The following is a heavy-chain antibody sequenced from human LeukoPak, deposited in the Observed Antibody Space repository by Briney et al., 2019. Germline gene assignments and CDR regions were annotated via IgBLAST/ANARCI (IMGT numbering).Heavy chain of an antibody. J-gene: IGHJ6*02. CDR3: ARDSRRYCSSTSCRESPYCSGGSCPEDYYYYGMDV. Sequence: GGSLRLSCVASGFTFSDYSMDWVRQAPGAGLEWISYISKNSGSIDYADSVRGRFTVSRDNAKNSLHLQMNSLRAEDTAVYYCARDSRRYCSSTSCRESPYCSGGSCPEDYYYYGMDVWGQGTTVTVSS. V-gene: IGHV3-48*04. CDR2: ISKNSGSI. CDR1: GFTFSDYS. D-gene: IGHD2-2*01.